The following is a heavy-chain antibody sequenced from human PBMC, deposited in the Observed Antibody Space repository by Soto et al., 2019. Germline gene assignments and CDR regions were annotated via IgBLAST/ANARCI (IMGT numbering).Heavy chain of an antibody. CDR2: IYYSGST. V-gene: IGHV4-59*01. J-gene: IGHJ4*02. Sequence: PSETLSLTCTVSGGSISSYYWSWIRQPPGKGLEWIGYIYYSGSTNYNPSLKSRVTISKDTSKNQVVLTMTNMDPVDTATYYCARANYGSGSYYFDYWGQGTLVTVSS. CDR1: GGSISSYY. D-gene: IGHD3-10*01. CDR3: ARANYGSGSYYFDY.